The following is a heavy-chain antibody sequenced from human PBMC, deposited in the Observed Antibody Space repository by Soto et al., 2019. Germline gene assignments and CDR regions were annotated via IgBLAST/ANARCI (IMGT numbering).Heavy chain of an antibody. D-gene: IGHD6-19*01. J-gene: IGHJ6*03. CDR2: IYYSGST. CDR3: ARQSSGWYLDYYYMDV. Sequence: PSETLSLTCTVSGGSISSYYWSWIRQPPGKGLEWIGYIYYSGSTNYNPSLKSRVTISVDTSKNQFSLKLSSVTAADTAVYYCARQSSGWYLDYYYMDVWGKGTTVTVSS. CDR1: GGSISSYY. V-gene: IGHV4-59*08.